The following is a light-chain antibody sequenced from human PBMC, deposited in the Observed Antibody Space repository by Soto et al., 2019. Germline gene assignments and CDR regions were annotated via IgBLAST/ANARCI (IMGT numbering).Light chain of an antibody. Sequence: DIQMTQSPSSLSASVGDRVTITCRASQDISNYLAWYQQKPGKVPKLLIYAASTLQTGVQSRFSGSGSGTVFTLTINSLQPEDGGTYYCQNYKSAPNTFGRGTRLEIK. CDR2: AAS. CDR1: QDISNY. CDR3: QNYKSAPNT. J-gene: IGKJ2*01. V-gene: IGKV1-27*01.